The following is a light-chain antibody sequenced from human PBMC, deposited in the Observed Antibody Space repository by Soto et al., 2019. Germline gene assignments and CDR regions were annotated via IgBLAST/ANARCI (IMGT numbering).Light chain of an antibody. J-gene: IGLJ2*01. V-gene: IGLV3-21*02. CDR1: NIGGKS. Sequence: SYELTQAPSVSVAPGQTATITCGGNNIGGKSVHWYQQKPGQAPVLVISDDSDRPSGIPERFSGSNSGNTATLTITRVEAGDEADFYCQAWDTSTDHLVFGGGTKSPS. CDR2: DDS. CDR3: QAWDTSTDHLV.